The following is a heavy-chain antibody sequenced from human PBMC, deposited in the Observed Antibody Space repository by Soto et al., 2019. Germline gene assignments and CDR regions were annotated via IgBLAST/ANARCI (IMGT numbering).Heavy chain of an antibody. J-gene: IGHJ4*02. CDR3: ARAAANIDY. D-gene: IGHD2-2*01. Sequence: QVQLQESGPGLVKPSQTLSLTCTVSGGSISSSGSSWTWIRQHPGKGLEWIGYISYSGSTVYNPSLESRVTISVDTPKNQFSLNLSSVTAADTAVYYCARAAANIDYWGQGTLVTVSS. CDR2: ISYSGST. CDR1: GGSISSSGSS. V-gene: IGHV4-31*03.